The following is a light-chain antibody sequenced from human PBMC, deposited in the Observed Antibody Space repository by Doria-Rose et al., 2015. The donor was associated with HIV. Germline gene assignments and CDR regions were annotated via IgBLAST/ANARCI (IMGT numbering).Light chain of an antibody. V-gene: IGLV2-11*01. CDR2: DVS. J-gene: IGLJ2*01. Sequence: VSGSPGQSVTISCTGTSSNVGGYNYVSWYQHHPGKAPKLMIYDVSKRPSGVPDRFSGSKSGNTASLTISGLQAEDEADYYCCSYAGSYSYVLFGGGTKLTVL. CDR1: SSNVGGYNY. CDR3: CSYAGSYSYVL.